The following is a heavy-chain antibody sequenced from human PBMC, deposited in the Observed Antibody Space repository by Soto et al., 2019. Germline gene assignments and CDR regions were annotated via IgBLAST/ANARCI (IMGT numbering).Heavy chain of an antibody. CDR3: AKSPRGEMATD. V-gene: IGHV1-18*01. J-gene: IGHJ4*02. CDR1: GYTFINYH. CDR2: INTYNGMT. D-gene: IGHD5-12*01. Sequence: QVQLVKSGGEVKKPGASVTVSCKAFGYTFINYHITWVRQAPGQGLEWMAWINTYNGMTDYAQKFQGRVTMTRDTSTSTAYMELRNLGSDDTAVYFCAKSPRGEMATDWGQGTLVTVSS.